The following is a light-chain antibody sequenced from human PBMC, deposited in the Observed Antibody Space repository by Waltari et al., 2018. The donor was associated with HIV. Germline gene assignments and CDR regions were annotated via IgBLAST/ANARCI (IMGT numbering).Light chain of an antibody. V-gene: IGLV2-14*01. CDR3: SSYTSGNAVL. Sequence: QSAQTQPASVSGSPGPSITTPFTGSSSNVGTYNPVSWYQQHPVKAPKLIIYEVSNRPSGVSNRFSGSKSGSTASLTISGLQAEDEADYYCSSYTSGNAVLFGGGTKVTVL. CDR1: SSNVGTYNP. CDR2: EVS. J-gene: IGLJ2*01.